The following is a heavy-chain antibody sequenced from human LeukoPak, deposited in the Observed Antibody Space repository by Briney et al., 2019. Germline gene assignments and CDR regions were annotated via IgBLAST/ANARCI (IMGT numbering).Heavy chain of an antibody. J-gene: IGHJ4*02. V-gene: IGHV4-59*01. D-gene: IGHD3-10*01. CDR2: IYYSGST. Sequence: PSETLSLTCTVSGGSISSYYWSWIRQRPGKGLEWIGYIYYSGSTNYNPSLKSRVTISVDTSKNQFSLKLSSVTAADTAVYYCARDHYYGSGSFIYWGQGTLVTVSS. CDR1: GGSISSYY. CDR3: ARDHYYGSGSFIY.